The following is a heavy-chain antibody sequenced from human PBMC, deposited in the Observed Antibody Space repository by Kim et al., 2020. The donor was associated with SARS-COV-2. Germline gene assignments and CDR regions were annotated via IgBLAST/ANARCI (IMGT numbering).Heavy chain of an antibody. CDR2: MHYSGNT. V-gene: IGHV4-59*01. D-gene: IGHD5-12*01. J-gene: IGHJ4*02. Sequence: SETLSLTCTVSGGSITGNYWNWIRQSPGKGLEWIGRMHYSGNTKSNPSLTSRVTTSLDTSTTQYSLTLSSVTAAATAAYDCERDPVNDTCGYVSCCGQG. CDR1: GGSITGNY. CDR3: ERDPVNDTCGYVSC.